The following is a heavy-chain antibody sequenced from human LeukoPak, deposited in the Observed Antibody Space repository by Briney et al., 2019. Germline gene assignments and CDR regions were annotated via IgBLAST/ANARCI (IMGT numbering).Heavy chain of an antibody. CDR1: GYTFTSYA. V-gene: IGHV7-4-1*02. D-gene: IGHD6-6*01. J-gene: IGHJ6*03. Sequence: ASVKVSCKASGYTFTSYAMNWVRQAPGQGLEWMGWINTNTGNPTYAQGFTGRFVFSLDTSVSTAYLQISSLKAEDTAVYYCATVDRLVQSVYYYYYMDVWGKGTTVTVSS. CDR3: ATVDRLVQSVYYYYYMDV. CDR2: INTNTGNP.